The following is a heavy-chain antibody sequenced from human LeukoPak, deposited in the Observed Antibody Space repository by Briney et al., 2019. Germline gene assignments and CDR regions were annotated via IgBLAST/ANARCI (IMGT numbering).Heavy chain of an antibody. CDR3: ARGRGYGGNIFDY. J-gene: IGHJ4*02. D-gene: IGHD4-23*01. CDR1: GYTFTSYY. V-gene: IGHV1-46*01. CDR2: FNPSGGST. Sequence: SVKLSCKPSGYTFTSYYIHWVRRAPGQRLEWRGIFNPSGGSTSYAQKFQGRVTMTRDTSTSTVYMELSSLRSEDTAVYYCARGRGYGGNIFDYWGQGTLVTVSS.